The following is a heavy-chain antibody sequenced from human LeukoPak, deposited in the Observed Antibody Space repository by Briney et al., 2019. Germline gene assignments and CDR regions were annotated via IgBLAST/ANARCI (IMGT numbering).Heavy chain of an antibody. Sequence: GGSLRLSCAASEFSVGSNYMTWVRQAPGKGLEWVSLNSGGSTYYADSVKGRFTISRDNSKNTLYLQMNSLRAEDTAVYYCARGPSGYHNTGGQGTLVTVSS. CDR2: NSGGST. J-gene: IGHJ4*02. CDR1: EFSVGSNY. V-gene: IGHV3-66*01. CDR3: ARGPSGYHNT. D-gene: IGHD5-12*01.